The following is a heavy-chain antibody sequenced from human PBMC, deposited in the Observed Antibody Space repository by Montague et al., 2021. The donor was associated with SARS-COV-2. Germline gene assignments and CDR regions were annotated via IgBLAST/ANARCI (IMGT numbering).Heavy chain of an antibody. D-gene: IGHD3-10*01. CDR1: GFTFSSYA. CDR2: ISYDGSNN. V-gene: IGHV3-30*04. Sequence: SLRLSCAASGFTFSSYAMHWVRQAPGKGLEWVAVISYDGSNNYYADSVKGRFTISRDNSKNTLYLQMNSLRAEDTAVYYCARDVFQGTIYYYYYMDVWGKGTTVTVSS. CDR3: ARDVFQGTIYYYYYMDV. J-gene: IGHJ6*03.